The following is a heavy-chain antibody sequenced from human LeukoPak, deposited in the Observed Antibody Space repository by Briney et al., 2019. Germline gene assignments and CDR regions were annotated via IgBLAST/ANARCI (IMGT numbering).Heavy chain of an antibody. V-gene: IGHV1-3*01. CDR3: ASWGSGSYYC. J-gene: IGHJ4*02. Sequence: ASVKVSCKTSGYIFTRYGMHWVRQAPGQRLEWMGWINAGNGNTKYSQKFQGRVTITRDTSASTAYMELSSLRSEDTAVYYCASWGSGSYYCWGQGTLVIVSS. CDR2: INAGNGNT. CDR1: GYIFTRYG. D-gene: IGHD3-10*01.